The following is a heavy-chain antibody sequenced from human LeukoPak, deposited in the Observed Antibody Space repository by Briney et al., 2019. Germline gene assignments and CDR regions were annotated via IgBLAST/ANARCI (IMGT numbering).Heavy chain of an antibody. D-gene: IGHD4-17*01. V-gene: IGHV1-18*01. CDR3: AKDVRTTVTTPGY. CDR2: ISAYNGNT. J-gene: IGHJ4*02. CDR1: GYTFTSYG. Sequence: ASVKVSCKASGYTFTSYGISWVRQAPGQGLEWMGWISAYNGNTNYAPKLQGRVTMTTDTSTSTGYMELRSLGSDDTAVYCCAKDVRTTVTTPGYWGQGTLVTVSS.